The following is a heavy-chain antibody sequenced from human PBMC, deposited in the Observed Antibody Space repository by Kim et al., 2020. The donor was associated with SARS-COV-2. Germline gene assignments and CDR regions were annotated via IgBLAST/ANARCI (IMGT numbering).Heavy chain of an antibody. J-gene: IGHJ5*02. V-gene: IGHV7-4-1*02. CDR1: GYTFTSYA. D-gene: IGHD2-21*01. Sequence: ASVKVSCKASGYTFTSYAMNWVRQAPGQGLEWMGWINTNTGNPTYAQGFTGRFVFXLXTSVSTAYLQXXXXXAEDTAVYYGXXEEXXXVVNAISENWCGPWGQXXXXTVSS. CDR3: XXEEXXXVVNAISENWCGP. CDR2: INTNTGNP.